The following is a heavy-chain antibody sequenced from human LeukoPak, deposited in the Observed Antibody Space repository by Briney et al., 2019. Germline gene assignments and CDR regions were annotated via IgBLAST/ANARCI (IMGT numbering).Heavy chain of an antibody. CDR3: ARDAGYYNYYMDV. CDR1: GYTFTGYY. V-gene: IGHV1-2*06. CDR2: INPNNGGT. Sequence: ASVKVPCKASGYTFTGYYMHWVRQVPGQGLEWMGRINPNNGGTKYAQKFQGRVTMTRDTSITTAYMELSRLRSDDSAVYYCARDAGYYNYYMDVWGTGTPVTISS. J-gene: IGHJ6*03.